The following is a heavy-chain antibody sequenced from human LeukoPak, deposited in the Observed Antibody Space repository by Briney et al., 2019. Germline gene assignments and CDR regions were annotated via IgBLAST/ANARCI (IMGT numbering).Heavy chain of an antibody. J-gene: IGHJ4*02. CDR3: ARDRFYYDSSGYHGLFDY. CDR1: GGSISSSSYY. Sequence: SETLSLTCTVSGGSISSSSYYWGWIRQPPGKGLEWIGSIYYSGSTYYNPSLKSRVTISVDTSKNQFSLKLSSVTAADTAVYYCARDRFYYDSSGYHGLFDYWGQGTLVTVSS. V-gene: IGHV4-39*07. CDR2: IYYSGST. D-gene: IGHD3-22*01.